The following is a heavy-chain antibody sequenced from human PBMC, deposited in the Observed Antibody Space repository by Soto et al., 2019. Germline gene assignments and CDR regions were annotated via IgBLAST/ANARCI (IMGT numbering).Heavy chain of an antibody. CDR3: ARGTASSAVNYFDV. CDR2: IIPILGTA. CDR1: GGTFSSYA. J-gene: IGHJ4*02. D-gene: IGHD6-25*01. Sequence: QVQLVQSGAEVKKPGSSVKVSCKASGGTFSSYAISWVRQAPGQGLEWMGGIIPILGTANYAQKFQGRVTITADESTSTAYMELSSLRSEDTAVYSCARGTASSAVNYFDVWGQGTLVTVSA. V-gene: IGHV1-69*01.